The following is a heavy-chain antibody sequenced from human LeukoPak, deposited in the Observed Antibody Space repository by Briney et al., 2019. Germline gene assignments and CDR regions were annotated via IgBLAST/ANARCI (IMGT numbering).Heavy chain of an antibody. CDR3: AGGGAAFAESVY. V-gene: IGHV3-7*01. CDR1: GFTLSRYW. Sequence: GGPLRLSCVASGFTLSRYWMSWVRQAPGKGGEGVANIDGEGSTEAYVDSLKGRFTISRDNAKNSLYLQMNNLRVEDTAVYYCAGGGAAFAESVYWGQGTLVTVSS. D-gene: IGHD3-3*01. CDR2: IDGEGSTE. J-gene: IGHJ4*02.